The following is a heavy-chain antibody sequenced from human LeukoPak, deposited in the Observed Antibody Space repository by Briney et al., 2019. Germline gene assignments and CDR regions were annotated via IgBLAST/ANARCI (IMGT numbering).Heavy chain of an antibody. V-gene: IGHV1-8*03. Sequence: ASVKVSCKASGYTFTNYDINWVRQATGQGVEWMGWMNPNSGNTGDAQKFQGRVTITRNTSMSTAYMELRSLRSEDTAVYYCARRNGNWFDPWGQGALVTVSS. CDR1: GYTFTNYD. CDR3: ARRNGNWFDP. D-gene: IGHD2-8*01. J-gene: IGHJ5*02. CDR2: MNPNSGNT.